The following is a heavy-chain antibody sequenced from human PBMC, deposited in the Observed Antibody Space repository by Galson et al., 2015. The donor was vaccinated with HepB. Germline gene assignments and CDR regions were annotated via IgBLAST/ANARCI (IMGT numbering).Heavy chain of an antibody. J-gene: IGHJ5*02. D-gene: IGHD3-10*01. CDR1: GYTFTWYY. V-gene: IGHV1-46*03. CDR3: ARGQDFGSGIHYKRHPNWFDP. CDR2: INPSGGRT. Sequence: SVKVSCKASGYTFTWYYMHWVRQAPGQGLEWMGIINPSGGRTSYAQKFQGRVTMTRDTSTSTVYMELSRLRSEDTAVYYCARGQDFGSGIHYKRHPNWFDPWGQGTLVTVSA.